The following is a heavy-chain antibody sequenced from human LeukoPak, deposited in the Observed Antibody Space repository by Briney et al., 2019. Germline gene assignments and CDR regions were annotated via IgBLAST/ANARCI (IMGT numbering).Heavy chain of an antibody. V-gene: IGHV3-23*01. J-gene: IGHJ3*02. CDR1: GFTLSSYA. CDR3: AKTTQGYCSGGSCPSLDDAFDI. D-gene: IGHD2-15*01. CDR2: ISGSGGST. Sequence: GGSLRLSCAASGFTLSSYAMSWVRQAPGKGLEWVSAISGSGGSTYYADSVKGRFTISRDNSKNTLYLQMNSLRAEDTAVYYCAKTTQGYCSGGSCPSLDDAFDIWGQGTMVTVSS.